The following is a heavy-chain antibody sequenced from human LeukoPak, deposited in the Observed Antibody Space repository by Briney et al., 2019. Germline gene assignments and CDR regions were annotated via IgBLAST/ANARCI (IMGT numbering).Heavy chain of an antibody. V-gene: IGHV3-21*04. CDR1: GFTFSSYS. D-gene: IGHD5-12*01. Sequence: GGSLRLSCAVSGFTFSSYSMNWVRQAPGKGLEWFSSISTTSSYIYYADSVKGRFTISRDNAKNSLYLQMNSLRAEDTAIYYCAKRRGEWLPTPPDYWGQGTLVTVSS. CDR2: ISTTSSYI. J-gene: IGHJ4*02. CDR3: AKRRGEWLPTPPDY.